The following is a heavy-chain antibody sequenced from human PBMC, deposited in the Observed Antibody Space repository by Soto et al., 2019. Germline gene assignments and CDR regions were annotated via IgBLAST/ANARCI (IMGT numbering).Heavy chain of an antibody. V-gene: IGHV3-23*01. D-gene: IGHD4-17*01. J-gene: IGHJ6*03. Sequence: GGSLRLSCAASGFTFSSYAMTWVRQAPGNGLEWVSTISGSAGSTFYADSVKGRFTISRDNSKNTLYLQMNSLRAEDTAVYYCARDYDDYTYYYYYMDVWGKGTTVTVSS. CDR3: ARDYDDYTYYYYYMDV. CDR2: ISGSAGST. CDR1: GFTFSSYA.